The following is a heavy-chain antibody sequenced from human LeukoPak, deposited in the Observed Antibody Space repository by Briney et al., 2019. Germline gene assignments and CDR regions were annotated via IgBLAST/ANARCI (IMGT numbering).Heavy chain of an antibody. J-gene: IGHJ4*02. CDR2: IIPIFGTA. V-gene: IGHV1-69*13. Sequence: SVKVSCKASGGTFSSYAISWVRQAPGQGLEWMGGIIPIFGTANYAQKFQGRVTITADESTSTAYMELSSLRSEDTAVYYCASPTTLTYYYDSSGYYYPFDYWGQGTLVTVSS. CDR3: ASPTTLTYYYDSSGYYYPFDY. D-gene: IGHD3-22*01. CDR1: GGTFSSYA.